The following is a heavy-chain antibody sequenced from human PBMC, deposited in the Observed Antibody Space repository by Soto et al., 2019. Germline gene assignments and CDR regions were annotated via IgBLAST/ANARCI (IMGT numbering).Heavy chain of an antibody. CDR1: GYSFTSYW. J-gene: IGHJ6*02. D-gene: IGHD1-26*01. V-gene: IGHV5-10-1*01. Sequence: PGESLKISCKGSGYSFTSYWISWVRQMPGKGLEWMGRIDPSDSYTNYSPSFQGHVTISADKSISTAYLQWSSLKASDTAMYYCARYDGGGSYFYYYGMDVWGQGTTVTVSS. CDR2: IDPSDSYT. CDR3: ARYDGGGSYFYYYGMDV.